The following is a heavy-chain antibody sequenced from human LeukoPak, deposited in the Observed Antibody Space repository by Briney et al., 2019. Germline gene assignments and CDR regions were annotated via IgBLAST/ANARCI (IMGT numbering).Heavy chain of an antibody. J-gene: IGHJ5*02. CDR2: ISNSGGTE. V-gene: IGHV3-11*01. CDR3: ARDRGRIVRGTSWFDP. D-gene: IGHD3-10*01. CDR1: GFTFSDYY. Sequence: GGSLRLSCAASGFTFSDYYMIWIRQAPGKGLERVSYISNSGGTEYYANSVKGLFTIARDNAENSLYLQMNSLRAEDTAVYYCARDRGRIVRGTSWFDPWGQGTLLTVSS.